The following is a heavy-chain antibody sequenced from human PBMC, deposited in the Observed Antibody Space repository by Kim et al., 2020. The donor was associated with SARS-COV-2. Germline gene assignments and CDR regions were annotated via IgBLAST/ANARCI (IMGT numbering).Heavy chain of an antibody. J-gene: IGHJ6*03. CDR2: IRSKAYGGTT. CDR1: GFTFGDYA. Sequence: GGSLRLSCTASGFTFGDYAMSWVRQAPGKGLEWVGFIRSKAYGGTTEYAASVKGRFTISRDDSKSIASLQMNSLKTEDTAVYYCTRAHNIGRWAYYYYYYMYVWGKGTTVTVSS. CDR3: TRAHNIGRWAYYYYYYMYV. V-gene: IGHV3-49*04. D-gene: IGHD5-12*01.